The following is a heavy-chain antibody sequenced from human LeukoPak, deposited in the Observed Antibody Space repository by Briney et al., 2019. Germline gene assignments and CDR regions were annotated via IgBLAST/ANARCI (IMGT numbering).Heavy chain of an antibody. Sequence: GGSLRLSCAASGFSFSDSWMDWVRQAPGKGLEWVANIKPDGSEIYYVDAVKGRFTISRDNAKNSLYLQMNSLRADDTAVYYCTRSLDYWGQGTLVTVSS. D-gene: IGHD6-19*01. CDR1: GFSFSDSW. J-gene: IGHJ4*02. V-gene: IGHV3-7*02. CDR3: TRSLDY. CDR2: IKPDGSEI.